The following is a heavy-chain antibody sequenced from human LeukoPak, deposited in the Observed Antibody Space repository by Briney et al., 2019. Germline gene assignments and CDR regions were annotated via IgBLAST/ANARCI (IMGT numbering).Heavy chain of an antibody. D-gene: IGHD4-17*01. CDR3: AMTIGDYGDYGVGDAFDI. V-gene: IGHV4-61*02. CDR2: IYTSGST. Sequence: PSQTLSLTCTVSGGSISSGSYYWSWIRQPAGKGLEWIGRIYTSGSTNYNPSLKSRVTISVDTSKNQFSLKLSSVTAADTAVYYCAMTIGDYGDYGVGDAFDIWGPGTMVTVSS. J-gene: IGHJ3*02. CDR1: GGSISSGSYY.